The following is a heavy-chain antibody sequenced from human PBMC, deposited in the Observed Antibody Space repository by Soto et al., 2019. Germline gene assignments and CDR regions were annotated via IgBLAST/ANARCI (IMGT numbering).Heavy chain of an antibody. CDR1: GFTFSSYS. Sequence: PGGSLRLSCAASGFTFSSYSMNWVRQAPGKGLEWVSYISSSSSTIYYADSVKGRFTISRDNAKNSLYLQMNSLRAEDTAVYYCARDGTGELDYWGQGTLVTVS. CDR3: ARDGTGELDY. D-gene: IGHD7-27*01. J-gene: IGHJ4*02. CDR2: ISSSSSTI. V-gene: IGHV3-48*01.